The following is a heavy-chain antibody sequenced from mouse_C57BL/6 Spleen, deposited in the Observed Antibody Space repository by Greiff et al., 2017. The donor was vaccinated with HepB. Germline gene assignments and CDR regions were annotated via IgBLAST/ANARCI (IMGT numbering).Heavy chain of an antibody. V-gene: IGHV5-4*01. CDR3: ARDRPRYFDV. Sequence: EVQLVESGGGLVKPGGSLKLSCAASGFTFSSYAMSWVRQTPEKRLEWVATISDGGSYTYYPDNVKGRFTISRDNAKNNLYLQMSHLKSEDTAMYYCARDRPRYFDVWGTGTTVTVSS. CDR1: GFTFSSYA. CDR2: ISDGGSYT. J-gene: IGHJ1*03.